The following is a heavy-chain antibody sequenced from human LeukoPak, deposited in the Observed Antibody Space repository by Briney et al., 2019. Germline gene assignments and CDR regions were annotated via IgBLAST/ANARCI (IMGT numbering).Heavy chain of an antibody. CDR3: ASRDGYNPH. J-gene: IGHJ1*01. D-gene: IGHD5-24*01. CDR2: IYYSGST. Sequence: LRLSCAASGFTFSSYAMSWVRQAPGKGLEWIGYIYYSGSTYYNPSLKSRVTISVDTSKNQFSLKLSSVTAADTAVYYCASRDGYNPHWGQGTLVTVSS. CDR1: GFTFSSYA. V-gene: IGHV4-30-4*08.